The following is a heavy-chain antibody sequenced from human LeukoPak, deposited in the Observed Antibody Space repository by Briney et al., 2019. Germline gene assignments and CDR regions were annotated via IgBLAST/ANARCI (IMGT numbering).Heavy chain of an antibody. CDR1: GFTFSSYG. CDR2: ISGSGGST. J-gene: IGHJ1*01. V-gene: IGHV3-23*01. Sequence: PGGSLRLSCAASGFTFSSYGMSWVRQAPGKGLEWVSAISGSGGSTYYADSVKGRFTISRDNAKNSLYLQMNSLRAEDTAVYYCARVYSSSSLQHWGQGTLVTVSS. CDR3: ARVYSSSSLQH. D-gene: IGHD6-13*01.